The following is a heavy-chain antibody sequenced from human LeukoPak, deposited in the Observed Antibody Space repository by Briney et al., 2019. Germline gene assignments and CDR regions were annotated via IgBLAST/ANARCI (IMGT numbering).Heavy chain of an antibody. Sequence: SETLSLTCTVSGGSISSDNSYWGWIRQPPGKGLKWIGSMYFSGSTYYNPSLKSRVTISVDTSKNQFSLKLSSVTAADTAVYYCARGYCTNAACSLGPTQAWGQGTLVTVSS. J-gene: IGHJ4*02. CDR3: ARGYCTNAACSLGPTQA. D-gene: IGHD2-8*01. CDR1: GGSISSDNSY. CDR2: MYFSGST. V-gene: IGHV4-39*07.